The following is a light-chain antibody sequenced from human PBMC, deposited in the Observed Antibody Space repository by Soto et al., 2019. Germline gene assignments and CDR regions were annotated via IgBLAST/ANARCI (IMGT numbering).Light chain of an antibody. V-gene: IGKV3-15*01. J-gene: IGKJ2*01. CDR2: GAS. CDR1: QFIDSN. CDR3: LHYNNWPYT. Sequence: EIVMTQSPATLSVSPGDRATLSCRASQFIDSNLAWYQQKPGQAPRLLIYGASTRATGFPARFSGSGSGTEFTLTISSLQSEDFAVYYCLHYNNWPYTFGQGTKLEIK.